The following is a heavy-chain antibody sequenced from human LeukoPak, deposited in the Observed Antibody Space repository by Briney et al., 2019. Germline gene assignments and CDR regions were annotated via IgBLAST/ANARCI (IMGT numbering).Heavy chain of an antibody. CDR1: GFTVSSDY. CDR3: ARATVPLEYSSSSHFYYYYMDV. J-gene: IGHJ6*03. Sequence: PGGSLRLSCAASGFTVSSDYMSWVRQVPGKGLEWVSIIYSGGSTYYADSVKGRFTISRDNSKNTLYLQMNSLRGEETAVYYCARATVPLEYSSSSHFYYYYMDVWGKGTTVAVSS. CDR2: IYSGGST. V-gene: IGHV3-53*01. D-gene: IGHD6-6*01.